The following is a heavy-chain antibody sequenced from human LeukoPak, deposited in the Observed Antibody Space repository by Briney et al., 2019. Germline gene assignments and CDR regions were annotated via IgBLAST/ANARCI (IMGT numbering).Heavy chain of an antibody. Sequence: GGSLRLSCAASGFTFSSYSMNWVRQAPGKGLEWVSSISSSSSYIYYADSVKGRFTISRDNAKNSLYLQMNSLRAEDTAVYYCARDRSIAVADDYRGQGTLVTVSS. V-gene: IGHV3-21*01. CDR2: ISSSSSYI. CDR1: GFTFSSYS. CDR3: ARDRSIAVADDY. D-gene: IGHD6-19*01. J-gene: IGHJ4*02.